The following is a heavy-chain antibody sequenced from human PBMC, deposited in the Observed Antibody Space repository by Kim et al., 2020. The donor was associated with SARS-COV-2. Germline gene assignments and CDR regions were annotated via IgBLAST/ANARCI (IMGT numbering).Heavy chain of an antibody. CDR1: GYTFTSYY. CDR2: INPSGGST. V-gene: IGHV1-46*01. CDR3: ARGGKYSSSRRRGWYKAGDY. J-gene: IGHJ4*02. Sequence: ASVKVSCKASGYTFTSYYMHWVRQAPGQGLEWMGIINPSGGSTSYAQKFQGRVTMTRDTSTSTVYMELSSLRSEDTAVYYCARGGKYSSSRRRGWYKAGDYWGQGTLVTVSS. D-gene: IGHD6-6*01.